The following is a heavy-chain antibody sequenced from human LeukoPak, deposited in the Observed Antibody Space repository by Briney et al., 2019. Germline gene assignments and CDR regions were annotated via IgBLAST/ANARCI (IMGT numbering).Heavy chain of an antibody. D-gene: IGHD2-21*02. J-gene: IGHJ5*02. Sequence: ASVKVSCKASGYTFTSYAMRWVRQAPGQRLEWMGWINAGNGNTKYSQKFQGRVTITRDTSASTAYMELSSLRSEDTAVYYCARLVTENWFDPWGQGTLVTVSS. CDR1: GYTFTSYA. CDR2: INAGNGNT. CDR3: ARLVTENWFDP. V-gene: IGHV1-3*01.